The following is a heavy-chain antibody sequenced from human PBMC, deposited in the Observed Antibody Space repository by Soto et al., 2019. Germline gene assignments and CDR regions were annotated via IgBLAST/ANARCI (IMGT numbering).Heavy chain of an antibody. D-gene: IGHD1-1*01. Sequence: LRLSCAASGFTFDDYTMHWVRQAPGKGLEWVSLISWDGGSTYYADSVKGRFTISRDNSKNSLYLQMNSLRTEDTALYYCAKDMGTPPSYGMDVWGQGTTVTVSS. V-gene: IGHV3-43*01. CDR2: ISWDGGST. CDR1: GFTFDDYT. J-gene: IGHJ6*02. CDR3: AKDMGTPPSYGMDV.